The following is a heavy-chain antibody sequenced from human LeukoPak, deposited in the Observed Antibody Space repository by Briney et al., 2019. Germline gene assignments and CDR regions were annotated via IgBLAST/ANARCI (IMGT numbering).Heavy chain of an antibody. CDR3: ATIAGSSSY. CDR1: GGSMSSYY. D-gene: IGHD6-6*01. Sequence: SETLSLTRTASGGSMSSYYWTWFRQPPGKGLEWIGYIYYSGSTNYNPSLKSRVTISVDTSKNQFSLKLTSVTAADTAVYYCATIAGSSSYWGQGTLVTVSS. CDR2: IYYSGST. J-gene: IGHJ4*02. V-gene: IGHV4-59*08.